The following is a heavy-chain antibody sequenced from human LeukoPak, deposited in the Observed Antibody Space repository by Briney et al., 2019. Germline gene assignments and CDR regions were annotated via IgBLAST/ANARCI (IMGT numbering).Heavy chain of an antibody. V-gene: IGHV3-74*01. CDR3: AKYQGGYRDNY. Sequence: PGGSLRLSCAASGFTFSSCWMHWVRQAPGKGLVWVSRINSDGSSTNYADSVKGRFTISRDNAKNTLYLQMNSLRAEDTAVYYCAKYQGGYRDNYWGQGTLVTVSS. D-gene: IGHD3-22*01. CDR1: GFTFSSCW. J-gene: IGHJ4*02. CDR2: INSDGSST.